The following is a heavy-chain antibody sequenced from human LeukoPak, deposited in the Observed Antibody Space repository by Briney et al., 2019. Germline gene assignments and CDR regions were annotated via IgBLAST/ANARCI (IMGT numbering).Heavy chain of an antibody. CDR2: ISYDGSNK. CDR1: GFTFSSYG. CDR3: AKAGSEIVVVTAYDY. Sequence: GGSLRLSCAASGFTFSSYGMHWVRQAPGKGLEWVAVISYDGSNKYYADSVKGRFTISRDNSKNTLYLQMNSLRTEDTAVYYCAKAGSEIVVVTAYDYWGQGTLVTVSS. V-gene: IGHV3-30*18. J-gene: IGHJ4*02. D-gene: IGHD2-21*02.